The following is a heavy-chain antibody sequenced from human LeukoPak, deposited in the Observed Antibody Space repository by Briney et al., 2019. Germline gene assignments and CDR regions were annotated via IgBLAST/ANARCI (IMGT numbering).Heavy chain of an antibody. V-gene: IGHV3-23*01. CDR1: GFTFTSYA. D-gene: IGHD3-9*01. J-gene: IGHJ4*02. CDR3: AKGVLRYFDY. CDR2: ISGSGASA. Sequence: GGSLRLSCASSGFTFTSYAMSWVRLAPGKGLEWVSTISGSGASAYYADSVKGRFTISRDSSRNTLSLQMSSLRGEDTAVYYCAKGVLRYFDYWGQGTLVTVSS.